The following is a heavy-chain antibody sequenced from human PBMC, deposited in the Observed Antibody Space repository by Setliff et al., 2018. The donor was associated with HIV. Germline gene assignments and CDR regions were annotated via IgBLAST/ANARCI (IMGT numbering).Heavy chain of an antibody. D-gene: IGHD7-27*01. Sequence: PSETLSLTCTVSGGSISTYYWSWIRQPPGKGLEWIGYIYTSGSTNYNPSLKSQVTISKDTSKNHFSLKLTSVTAADTAVYYCARGLTRGGYYYYFYMDVWGKGTTVTVSS. J-gene: IGHJ6*03. CDR2: IYTSGST. CDR3: ARGLTRGGYYYYFYMDV. CDR1: GGSISTYY. V-gene: IGHV4-4*08.